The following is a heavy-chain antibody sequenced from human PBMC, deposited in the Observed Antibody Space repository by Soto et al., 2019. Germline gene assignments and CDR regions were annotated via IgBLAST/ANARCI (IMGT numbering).Heavy chain of an antibody. D-gene: IGHD3-16*01. CDR1: GFTFSSYS. J-gene: IGHJ3*02. CDR2: ISSSSSTI. Sequence: TGGSLRLSCAASGFTFSSYSMNWVRQAPGKGLEWVSYISSSSSTIYYADSVKGRFTISRDNAKNSLYLQMNSLRAEDTAVYYCARDVSIMITFGGVMGGGAFDIWGQGTMVTVSS. V-gene: IGHV3-48*01. CDR3: ARDVSIMITFGGVMGGGAFDI.